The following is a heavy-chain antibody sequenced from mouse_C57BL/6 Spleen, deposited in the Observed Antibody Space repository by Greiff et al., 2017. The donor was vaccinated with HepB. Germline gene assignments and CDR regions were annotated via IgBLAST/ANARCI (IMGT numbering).Heavy chain of an antibody. CDR3: ARTTTVVARVPDY. J-gene: IGHJ2*01. D-gene: IGHD1-1*01. Sequence: VQLQQPGAELVMPGASVKLSCKASGYTFTSYWMHWVKQRPGQGLEWIGEIDPSDSYTNYNQKFKGKSTLTVDKSSSTAYMQLSSLTSEGSAVYYCARTTTVVARVPDYWGQGTTLTVSS. CDR1: GYTFTSYW. V-gene: IGHV1-69*01. CDR2: IDPSDSYT.